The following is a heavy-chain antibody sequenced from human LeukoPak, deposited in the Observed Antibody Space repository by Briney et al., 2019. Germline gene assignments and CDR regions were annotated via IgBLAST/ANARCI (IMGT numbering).Heavy chain of an antibody. CDR3: ARGVLPPLFDY. Sequence: GGSLRLSCAAPGFTFSSYEMNWVRQAPGKGLEWVSYISSSGSTIYYADSVRGRVTISRDNAKNSLYLQMNSLRAEDTAVYYCARGVLPPLFDYWGQGTLVTVSS. V-gene: IGHV3-48*03. CDR1: GFTFSSYE. CDR2: ISSSGSTI. D-gene: IGHD3-10*01. J-gene: IGHJ4*02.